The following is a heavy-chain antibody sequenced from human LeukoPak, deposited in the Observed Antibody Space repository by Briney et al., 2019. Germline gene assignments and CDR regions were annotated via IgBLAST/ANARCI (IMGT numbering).Heavy chain of an antibody. J-gene: IGHJ4*02. V-gene: IGHV3-7*01. D-gene: IGHD1-26*01. Sequence: GGSLRLSCAASGFTFSSYWMSWVRQAPGKGLEWVANIKQDGSEKYYVDSVEGRFTISRDNAKNSLYMQMNSLRAEDTAVYYCARDLRTRYSGSYSDYWGQGTLVTASS. CDR1: GFTFSSYW. CDR2: IKQDGSEK. CDR3: ARDLRTRYSGSYSDY.